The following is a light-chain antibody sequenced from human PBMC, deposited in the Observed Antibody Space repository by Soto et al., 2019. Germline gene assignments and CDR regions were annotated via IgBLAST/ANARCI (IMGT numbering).Light chain of an antibody. CDR3: NSYTTSSTVV. CDR2: EVN. J-gene: IGLJ2*01. Sequence: QSALAQPASVSGSPGQSITISCTGTSSDVGGFTYVSWYRQHPGKAPKLMIYEVNHRPSGVSNRFSGSKSGNTASLTISGLQAEDEATYYCNSYTTSSTVVFGGGTKLTV. CDR1: SSDVGGFTY. V-gene: IGLV2-14*01.